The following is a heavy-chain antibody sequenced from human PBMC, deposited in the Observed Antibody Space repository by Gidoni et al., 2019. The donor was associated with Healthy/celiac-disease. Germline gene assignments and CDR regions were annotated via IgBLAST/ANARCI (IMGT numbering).Heavy chain of an antibody. D-gene: IGHD2-2*02. V-gene: IGHV4-31*03. CDR1: GGSISSGGYY. J-gene: IGHJ4*02. CDR2: IYYSGST. CDR3: ARGGYCSSTSCYTGPDY. Sequence: QVQLPESGPGLVTPSQTLSLTCTVSGGSISSGGYYWSWIRQHPGKGLEWIGYIYYSGSTYYNPSLKSRVTISVDTSKNQFSLKLSSVTAADTAVYYCARGGYCSSTSCYTGPDYWGQGTLVTVSS.